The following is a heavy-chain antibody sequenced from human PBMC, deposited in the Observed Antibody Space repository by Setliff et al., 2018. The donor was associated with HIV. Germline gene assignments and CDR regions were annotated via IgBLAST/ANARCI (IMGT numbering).Heavy chain of an antibody. V-gene: IGHV3-49*04. Sequence: PGGSLRLSCAASGFTFNIYYLSWVRQAPGKGLEWVGFVRSKPNGGTTDYAASVKGRFTISRDDAKTIAYLQMNSLTTEDTAVYFCTRDRRGSNSWSGYEGGYDYWGQGTLVTVSS. J-gene: IGHJ4*02. CDR1: GFTFNIYY. D-gene: IGHD3-3*01. CDR3: TRDRRGSNSWSGYEGGYDY. CDR2: VRSKPNGGTT.